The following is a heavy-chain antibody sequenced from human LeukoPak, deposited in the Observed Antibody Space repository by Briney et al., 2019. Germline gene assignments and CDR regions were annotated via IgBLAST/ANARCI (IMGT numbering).Heavy chain of an antibody. CDR2: IKSESDGGTT. D-gene: IGHD3-22*01. CDR1: GFTFSNAW. V-gene: IGHV3-15*01. CDR3: TTAGRTYYFDSSGYWNAFDI. Sequence: GGSLRLSCAASGFTFSNAWMSWVRQAPGKGLEWVGRIKSESDGGTTDYAAPVKGRFTISRDYSKNTLNLQMNSLTTEDTAVYYCTTAGRTYYFDSSGYWNAFDIWGQGTMVTVSS. J-gene: IGHJ3*02.